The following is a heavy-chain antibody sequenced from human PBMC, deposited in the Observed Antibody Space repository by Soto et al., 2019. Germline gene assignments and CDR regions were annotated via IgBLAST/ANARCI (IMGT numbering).Heavy chain of an antibody. CDR1: GFTFSSYA. V-gene: IGHV3-30-3*01. Sequence: QVQLVESGGGVVQPGRSLRLSCAASGFTFSSYAMHWVRQAPGKGLEWVAVISYDGSNKYYADPVKGRFTISRDNSKNTLYLQMYSLRAEDTAVYYCARARYCISTSCYLYYGMDVWGQGTTVTVSS. CDR2: ISYDGSNK. D-gene: IGHD2-2*01. CDR3: ARARYCISTSCYLYYGMDV. J-gene: IGHJ6*02.